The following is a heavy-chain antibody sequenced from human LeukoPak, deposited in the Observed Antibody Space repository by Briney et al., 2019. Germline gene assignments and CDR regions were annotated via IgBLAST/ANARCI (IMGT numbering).Heavy chain of an antibody. CDR3: ARAYYDFWSGYYDPFDY. CDR1: GYTFTGYY. CDR2: INPNSGGT. J-gene: IGHJ4*02. D-gene: IGHD3-3*01. V-gene: IGHV1-2*06. Sequence: ASVKVSCKASGYTFTGYYMHWVRQAPGQGLGWMGRINPNSGGTNYAQKFQGRVTMTRDTSISTAYMELSRLRSDDTAVYYCARAYYDFWSGYYDPFDYWGQGTLVTVSS.